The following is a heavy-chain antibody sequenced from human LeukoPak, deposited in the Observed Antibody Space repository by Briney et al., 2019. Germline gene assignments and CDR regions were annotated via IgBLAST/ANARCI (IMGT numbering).Heavy chain of an antibody. V-gene: IGHV3-30*02. D-gene: IGHD3-22*01. Sequence: GGSLRLSCAASGFIFSSYGMHWVRQAPGKGLEWVAFIRYDGSNKYYADSVKGRFTISRDNSKNTLYLQMNSLRAEDTAVYYCAKDWAMIVVVDAFDIWGQGTMVTVSS. CDR1: GFIFSSYG. J-gene: IGHJ3*02. CDR3: AKDWAMIVVVDAFDI. CDR2: IRYDGSNK.